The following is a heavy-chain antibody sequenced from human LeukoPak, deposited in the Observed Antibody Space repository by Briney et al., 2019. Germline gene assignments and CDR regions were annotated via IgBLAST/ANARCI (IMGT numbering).Heavy chain of an antibody. CDR1: GFTFSSYA. CDR2: ISYDGSNK. Sequence: GGSLRLSCAASGFTFSSYAMHWVRQAPGKGLEWVAVISYDGSNKYYADSVKGRLTISRDNSKNTLYLQMNSLRAEDTVVYYCARDLTSGSLFDYWGQGTLVTVSS. V-gene: IGHV3-30-3*01. CDR3: ARDLTSGSLFDY. J-gene: IGHJ4*02. D-gene: IGHD1-26*01.